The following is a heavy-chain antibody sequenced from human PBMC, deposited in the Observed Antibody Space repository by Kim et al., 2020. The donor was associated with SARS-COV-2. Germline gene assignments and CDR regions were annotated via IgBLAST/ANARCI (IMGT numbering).Heavy chain of an antibody. V-gene: IGHV3-30*18. CDR1: GFTFSNYG. J-gene: IGHJ4*02. CDR2: VSYEGRNT. Sequence: GGSLRLSCVASGFTFSNYGMHWVRQAPGKGLEWVGIVSYEGRNTYYAGSVKGRFTISRDNSKNTLYLQMDSLRTEDTALYYCVKEAAFTTIVVDYYFDYWGQGARVTVSS. CDR3: VKEAAFTTIVVDYYFDY. D-gene: IGHD3-22*01.